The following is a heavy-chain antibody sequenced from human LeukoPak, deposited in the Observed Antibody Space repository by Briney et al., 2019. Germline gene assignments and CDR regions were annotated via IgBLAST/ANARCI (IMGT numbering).Heavy chain of an antibody. J-gene: IGHJ3*02. D-gene: IGHD3-10*01. CDR1: GGSITSGGYS. V-gene: IGHV4-30-2*01. CDR3: ARGFDNSAAFDI. Sequence: PSETLSLSCAVSGGSITSGGYSWSWIRQPPGKGLEWIGYIYHSGSTYYNPSLKSRVTISVDRSKNQFSLKLSSVTAADTAVYYCARGFDNSAAFDIWGQGTMVTVSS. CDR2: IYHSGST.